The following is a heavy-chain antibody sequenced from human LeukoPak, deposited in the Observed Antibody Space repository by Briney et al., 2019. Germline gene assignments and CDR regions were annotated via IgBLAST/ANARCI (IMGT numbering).Heavy chain of an antibody. D-gene: IGHD1-26*01. V-gene: IGHV1-46*01. CDR3: ARAIPSGGSYPFDY. Sequence: ASVKVSCKASGYTFTSYYMHWVRQAPGQGLEWMGIINPSGGSTSCAQKFQGRVTMTRDMSTSTVYMELSSLRSEDTAVHYCARAIPSGGSYPFDYWGQGTLVTVSS. J-gene: IGHJ4*02. CDR2: INPSGGST. CDR1: GYTFTSYY.